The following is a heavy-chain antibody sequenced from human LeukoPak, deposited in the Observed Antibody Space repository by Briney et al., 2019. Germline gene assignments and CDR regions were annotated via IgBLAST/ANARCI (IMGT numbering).Heavy chain of an antibody. V-gene: IGHV4-34*01. J-gene: IGHJ5*02. CDR1: GGSFSGYY. CDR3: ASLTTVTTSQNWFDP. D-gene: IGHD4-17*01. CDR2: INHSGST. Sequence: SETLSLTCAVYGGSFSGYYWSWIRQPPGKGLEWIGEINHSGSTNYNPSLKSRVTISVDTYKNQFSLKLSSVTAADTAVYYCASLTTVTTSQNWFDPWGQGTLVTVSS.